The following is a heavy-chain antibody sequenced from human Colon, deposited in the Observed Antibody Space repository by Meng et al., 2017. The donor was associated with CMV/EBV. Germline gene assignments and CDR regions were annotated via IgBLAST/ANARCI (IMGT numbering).Heavy chain of an antibody. CDR1: GFTFSSYG. J-gene: IGHJ4*02. CDR2: ISASGGTT. V-gene: IGHV3-23*01. Sequence: SCTTSGFTFSSYGMNRVRQAPGKGLGWVSAISASGGTTYYADSVKDRFTISRDNSKNTLFLQMNSLRAEETAIYYCAKETGHRGSFDYWGQGTLVTVSS. CDR3: AKETGHRGSFDY. D-gene: IGHD1-14*01.